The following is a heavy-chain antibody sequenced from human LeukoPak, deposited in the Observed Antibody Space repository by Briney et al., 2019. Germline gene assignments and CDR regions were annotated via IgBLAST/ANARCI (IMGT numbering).Heavy chain of an antibody. CDR2: IYHSGTT. J-gene: IGHJ4*02. V-gene: IGHV4-30-2*01. CDR1: GVSISSGDYS. Sequence: PPETLSLTCAVSGVSISSGDYSWSWLRQPPGKGLEWIGYIYHSGTTYYNPSLKSRGTISLDRSKNQFSLKLTSVTAADTAVYYCAGDFGSGSYRFDYWGQGTLVTVSS. CDR3: AGDFGSGSYRFDY. D-gene: IGHD3-10*01.